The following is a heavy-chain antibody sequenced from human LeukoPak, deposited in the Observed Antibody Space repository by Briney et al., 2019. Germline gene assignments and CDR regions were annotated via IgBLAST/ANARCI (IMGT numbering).Heavy chain of an antibody. CDR2: INPSLGLA. CDR1: GGTFSNYA. J-gene: IGHJ6*02. CDR3: AREDDYGDRGQGYYYYYGMDV. D-gene: IGHD4-17*01. V-gene: IGHV1-69*04. Sequence: SVNDSFKASGGTFSNYAIDWLRPAPGQGLEWMGRINPSLGLANYAQKLQGRVTITADKSTSTAYMELSSLRSEDKAVYYCAREDDYGDRGQGYYYYYGMDVWGQGTTVTVSS.